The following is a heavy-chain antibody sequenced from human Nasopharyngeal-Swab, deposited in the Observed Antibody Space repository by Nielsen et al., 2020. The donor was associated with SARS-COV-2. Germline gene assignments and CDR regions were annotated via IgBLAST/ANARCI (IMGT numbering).Heavy chain of an antibody. CDR2: ISAYNGNT. V-gene: IGHV1-18*04. Sequence: SVKVSCKASGYTFTSYGISWVRQAPGQGLEWMGWISAYNGNTNYAQKLQGRVTMTTDTSTSTAYMELRSLRSDDTAVYYCARDLVVVVAAQGYGMDVWGQGTTVTVSS. D-gene: IGHD2-15*01. CDR3: ARDLVVVVAAQGYGMDV. CDR1: GYTFTSYG. J-gene: IGHJ6*02.